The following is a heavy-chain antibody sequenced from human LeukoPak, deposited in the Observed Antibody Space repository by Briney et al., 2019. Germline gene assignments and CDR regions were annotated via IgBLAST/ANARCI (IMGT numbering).Heavy chain of an antibody. J-gene: IGHJ4*02. CDR3: ATDLTVTTFELGY. CDR2: FDPEDGET. Sequence: ASGKVSCKVSGYTLTELSMHWVRQAPGKGLEWRGGFDPEDGETIYAQKFQGRVTMTEDTSTDTAYMELSSLRSEDTAVYYCATDLTVTTFELGYWGQGTLVTVSS. CDR1: GYTLTELS. V-gene: IGHV1-24*01. D-gene: IGHD4-17*01.